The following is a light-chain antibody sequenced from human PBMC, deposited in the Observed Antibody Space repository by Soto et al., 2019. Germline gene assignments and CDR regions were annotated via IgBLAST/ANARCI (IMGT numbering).Light chain of an antibody. V-gene: IGLV2-14*01. CDR3: SSYTSISTRV. Sequence: QSALTQPASVSGSPGQSITISCTGTSGDVGSYNYVSWYQQHPGKAPKLMIYEVRNRPSGVSNRFSGSTSGNTASLTISGLQAEDEANYYCSSYTSISTRVFGGGTQLNVL. J-gene: IGLJ3*02. CDR1: SGDVGSYNY. CDR2: EVR.